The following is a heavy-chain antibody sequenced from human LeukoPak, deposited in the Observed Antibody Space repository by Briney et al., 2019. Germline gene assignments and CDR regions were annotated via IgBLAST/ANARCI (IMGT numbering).Heavy chain of an antibody. Sequence: KPSETLSLTCTVSGYSISSGYYWGWIRQPPGKGLEWIGSIYHSGSTYYNPSLKSRVTISVDTSKNQFSLKLSSVTAADTAVYYCARDMRIQGDIAAHPLDYWGQGTLVTVSS. V-gene: IGHV4-38-2*02. CDR1: GYSISSGYY. D-gene: IGHD6-13*01. CDR3: ARDMRIQGDIAAHPLDY. CDR2: IYHSGST. J-gene: IGHJ4*02.